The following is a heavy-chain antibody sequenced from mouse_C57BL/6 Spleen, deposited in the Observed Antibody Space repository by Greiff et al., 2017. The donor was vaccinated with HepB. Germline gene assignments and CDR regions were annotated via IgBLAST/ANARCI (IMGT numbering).Heavy chain of an antibody. CDR1: GFTFSDYG. Sequence: DVMLVESGGGLVKPGGSLKLSCAASGFTFSDYGMHWVRQAPEKGLEWVAYISSGSSTIYYADTVKGRFTISRDNAKNTLFLQMTSLRSEDTAMYYCARTIYDSYYFDYWGQGTTLTVSS. CDR2: ISSGSSTI. J-gene: IGHJ2*01. V-gene: IGHV5-17*01. D-gene: IGHD2-4*01. CDR3: ARTIYDSYYFDY.